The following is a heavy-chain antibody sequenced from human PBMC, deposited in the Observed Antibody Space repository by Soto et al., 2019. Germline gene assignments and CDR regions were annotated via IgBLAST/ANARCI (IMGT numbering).Heavy chain of an antibody. D-gene: IGHD6-6*01. V-gene: IGHV1-69*01. J-gene: IGHJ6*02. Sequence: QVQLVQSGAEVKKPGSSVKVSCRASGGTFSSYAITWVRQAPGQGLEWMGGIIPIFDSINYAQKFQGRVTITADESTSTAYMELSSLRSEDTAVYYCARARVYYYHYGMDVWGQGTTVTVSS. CDR2: IIPIFDSI. CDR1: GGTFSSYA. CDR3: ARARVYYYHYGMDV.